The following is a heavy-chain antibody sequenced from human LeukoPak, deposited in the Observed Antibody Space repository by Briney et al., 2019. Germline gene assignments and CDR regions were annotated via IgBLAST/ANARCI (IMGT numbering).Heavy chain of an antibody. J-gene: IGHJ4*02. D-gene: IGHD6-6*01. CDR3: ARDLEYSSSLGY. CDR1: GGSISSYY. Sequence: PSETLSLTCTVSGGSISSYYWSRIRQPPGKGLDWIGYIYYSGSTNYNPSLKSRVTISVDTSKNQFSLKLSSVTAADTAVYYCARDLEYSSSLGYWGQGTLVTVSS. CDR2: IYYSGST. V-gene: IGHV4-59*01.